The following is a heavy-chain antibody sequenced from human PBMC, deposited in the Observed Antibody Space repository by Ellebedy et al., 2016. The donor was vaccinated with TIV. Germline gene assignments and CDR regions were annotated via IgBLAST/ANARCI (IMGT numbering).Heavy chain of an antibody. CDR1: GGSISNYY. CDR3: ARGYGGSYWVYYYGMDV. D-gene: IGHD1-26*01. Sequence: GSLRLXXTVSGGSISNYYWSWIRQPPGKGLEWIGYIYYSGSTNYNPSLKSRVTISVDTSNNQFSLKLSSVTAADTAVYYCARGYGGSYWVYYYGMDVWGQGTTVTVSS. V-gene: IGHV4-59*01. J-gene: IGHJ6*02. CDR2: IYYSGST.